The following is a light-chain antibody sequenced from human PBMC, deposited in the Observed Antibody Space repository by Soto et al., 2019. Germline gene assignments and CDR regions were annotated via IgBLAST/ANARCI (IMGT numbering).Light chain of an antibody. CDR3: QQYTGPPTT. V-gene: IGKV3-20*01. Sequence: ETWLTQSPDTLPLSPGEGTTLSCMSSQTVSSNYLAWCQQRPGQAPRLLIYGASTRAAGIPDRFSGSGSGTDFTLTITRLEPEDSAVYFCQQYTGPPTTFGQGTRLEI. CDR2: GAS. J-gene: IGKJ5*01. CDR1: QTVSSNY.